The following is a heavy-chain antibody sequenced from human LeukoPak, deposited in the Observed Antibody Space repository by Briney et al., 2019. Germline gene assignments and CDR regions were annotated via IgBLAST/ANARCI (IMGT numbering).Heavy chain of an antibody. V-gene: IGHV1-69*01. CDR2: IIPIFGTA. CDR3: ARGRESSSWYNTRYYYYGMDV. Sequence: GSSVKVSCKASGGTFSSYAISWVRKAPGQGLEWMGGIIPIFGTANYAQKFQGRVTITADESTSTAYMELSSLRSEDTAVYYCARGRESSSWYNTRYYYYGMDVWGQGTTVTVSS. J-gene: IGHJ6*02. D-gene: IGHD6-13*01. CDR1: GGTFSSYA.